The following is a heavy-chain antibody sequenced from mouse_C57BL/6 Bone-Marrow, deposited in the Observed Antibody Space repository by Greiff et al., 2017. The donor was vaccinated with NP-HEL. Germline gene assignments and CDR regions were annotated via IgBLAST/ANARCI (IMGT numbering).Heavy chain of an antibody. J-gene: IGHJ2*01. CDR3: ARGYDGYYPYYFDY. Sequence: ESGPGLVKPSQSLSLTCSVTGYSITSGYYWNWIRQFPGNKLEWMGYISYDGSNNYNPSLKNRISITRDTSKNQFFLKLNSVTTEDTATYYCARGYDGYYPYYFDYWGQGTTLTVSS. CDR2: ISYDGSN. V-gene: IGHV3-6*01. D-gene: IGHD2-3*01. CDR1: GYSITSGYY.